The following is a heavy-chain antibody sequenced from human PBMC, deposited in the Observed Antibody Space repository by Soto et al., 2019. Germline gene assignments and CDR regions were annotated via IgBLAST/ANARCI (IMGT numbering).Heavy chain of an antibody. J-gene: IGHJ6*02. CDR2: IDASDSYI. Sequence: GASLKISCKGSEDSFTSYWITWVRQMPGKGLEWMGRIDASDSYINYNPSFQGQVTISADKSITTTYLQWSSLKASDTAIYYCAASIFYYGMDVWGQGTTVTVSS. V-gene: IGHV5-10-1*04. CDR3: AASIFYYGMDV. CDR1: EDSFTSYW.